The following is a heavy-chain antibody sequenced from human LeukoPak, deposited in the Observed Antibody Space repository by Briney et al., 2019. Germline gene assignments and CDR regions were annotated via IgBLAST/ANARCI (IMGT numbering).Heavy chain of an antibody. Sequence: SETLSLTCTVSGGSISSYYWSWIRQPPGKGLEWIGYIYYSGSTNYNPSLKSRVTISVDTSKNQFSLKLSSVTAADTAVYYCARVGSSGHFDYWGQGTLVTVSS. V-gene: IGHV4-59*01. CDR2: IYYSGST. D-gene: IGHD6-19*01. J-gene: IGHJ4*02. CDR3: ARVGSSGHFDY. CDR1: GGSISSYY.